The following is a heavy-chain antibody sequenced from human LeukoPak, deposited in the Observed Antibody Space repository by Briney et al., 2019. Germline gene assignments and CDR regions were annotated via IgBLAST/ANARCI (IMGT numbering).Heavy chain of an antibody. CDR2: ISGSGGST. D-gene: IGHD2-2*01. J-gene: IGHJ4*02. Sequence: GGSLRLSCAASGFTFSSYAMSWVRQTPGKGLEWVSAISGSGGSTYYADSVKGRFTISRDNSKNTLYLQMNSLRAEDTAVYYCAKDGAGSQSYCSSTSCYVDYWGQGTLVTVSS. CDR3: AKDGAGSQSYCSSTSCYVDY. V-gene: IGHV3-23*01. CDR1: GFTFSSYA.